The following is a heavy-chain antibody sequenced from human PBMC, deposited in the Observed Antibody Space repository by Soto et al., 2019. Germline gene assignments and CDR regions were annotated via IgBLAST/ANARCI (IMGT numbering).Heavy chain of an antibody. V-gene: IGHV2-70*01. CDR3: ARSYHLCFDN. J-gene: IGHJ4*02. CDR1: GFSLTTEEMR. D-gene: IGHD2-2*01. Sequence: GPTLVNPTQTLTLTCTFSGFSLTTEEMRVSWIRQPPGKAPEWLALIDWDDDKYYRTSLKTRLTISKDTSKNQVVLTMTNMEPVDTATYYCARSYHLCFDNWGQGTLVTVCS. CDR2: IDWDDDK.